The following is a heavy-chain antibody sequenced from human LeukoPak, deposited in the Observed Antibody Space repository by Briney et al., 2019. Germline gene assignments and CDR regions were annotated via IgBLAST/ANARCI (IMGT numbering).Heavy chain of an antibody. CDR3: ARALGSPLDY. V-gene: IGHV3-74*03. J-gene: IGHJ4*02. Sequence: GGSLRLSCAASGFTFSNDWLQRVRQAPGQGLVWVSRIDSDGSSTTYAGSVKGRFTISRDNAKSTLYLQMNSLRAEDTAVYYCARALGSPLDYWGQGTLVTVSS. CDR2: IDSDGSST. CDR1: GFTFSNDW. D-gene: IGHD1-26*01.